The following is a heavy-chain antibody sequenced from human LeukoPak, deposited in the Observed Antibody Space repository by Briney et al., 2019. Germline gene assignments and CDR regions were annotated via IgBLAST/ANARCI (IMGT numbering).Heavy chain of an antibody. CDR3: ARVSKAYYYDSSLAY. D-gene: IGHD3-22*01. CDR2: MNPNSGNT. V-gene: IGHV1-8*01. Sequence: GASVNVSCKASGYTFTIYDINWVRQATGQGLEWMGWMNPNSGNTGYAQKFQGRVTMTRNTSISTAYMELSSLRSEDTAVYYCARVSKAYYYDSSLAYWGQGTLVTVSS. CDR1: GYTFTIYD. J-gene: IGHJ4*02.